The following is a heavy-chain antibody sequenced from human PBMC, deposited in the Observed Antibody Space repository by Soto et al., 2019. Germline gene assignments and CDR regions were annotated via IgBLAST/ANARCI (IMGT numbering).Heavy chain of an antibody. V-gene: IGHV1-8*01. Sequence: QVQLVQSGAEVKKPGASVKVSCKASGYTFTSYDINWVRQATGQGLEWMGWMNPNSGNTDYAQKFQGRVTMTRNTSISTAYMELSSLRSEDTAVYYCASEESAAGTGWFDPCGHGTLVTVCS. CDR1: GYTFTSYD. CDR3: ASEESAAGTGWFDP. D-gene: IGHD6-13*01. CDR2: MNPNSGNT. J-gene: IGHJ5*02.